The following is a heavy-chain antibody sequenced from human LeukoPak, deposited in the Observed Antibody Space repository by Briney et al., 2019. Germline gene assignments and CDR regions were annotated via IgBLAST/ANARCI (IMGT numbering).Heavy chain of an antibody. V-gene: IGHV4-59*01. Sequence: SETLSLTCTVSGGSISSYYWSWIRQPPGKGLEWVGYIYYSGSTTYNPSLKSRVTISVDTSKNQFSLKLSSVTAADTAVYYCARGHPARLWVIGVGDAFDIWGQGTMVTVSS. CDR3: ARGHPARLWVIGVGDAFDI. CDR1: GGSISSYY. J-gene: IGHJ3*02. CDR2: IYYSGST. D-gene: IGHD3-3*01.